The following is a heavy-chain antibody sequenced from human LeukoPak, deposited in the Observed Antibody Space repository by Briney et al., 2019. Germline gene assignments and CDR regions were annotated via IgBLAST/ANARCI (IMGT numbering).Heavy chain of an antibody. Sequence: GGSLRLSCAASGFTFSSYWMHWVRQAPGKGLVWVSRINSDGSSTSYADSVKGRFTISRDNAKNTLYLQMNSLRAEDTAVYYCARAGNKRWGYGQYQLLENYMDVWGKGTTVTVSS. J-gene: IGHJ6*03. D-gene: IGHD2-2*01. CDR2: INSDGSST. V-gene: IGHV3-74*01. CDR1: GFTFSSYW. CDR3: ARAGNKRWGYGQYQLLENYMDV.